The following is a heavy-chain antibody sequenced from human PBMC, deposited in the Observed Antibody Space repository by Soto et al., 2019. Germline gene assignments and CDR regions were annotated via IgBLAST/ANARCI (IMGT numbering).Heavy chain of an antibody. CDR2: IIPIFGTA. CDR3: ASRVAGIPKDAFDI. CDR1: GGTFSSYA. D-gene: IGHD6-19*01. Sequence: QVQLVQSGAEVKKPGSSVKVSCKASGGTFSSYAISWVRQAPGQGLEWMGGIIPIFGTANYAQKFQGRVTITADESTSTAYMELSSMRSEDTAVYYCASRVAGIPKDAFDIWGQGTMVTVSS. V-gene: IGHV1-69*01. J-gene: IGHJ3*02.